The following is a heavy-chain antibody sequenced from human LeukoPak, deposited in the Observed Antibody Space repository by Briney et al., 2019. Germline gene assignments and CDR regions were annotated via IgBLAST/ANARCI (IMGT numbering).Heavy chain of an antibody. Sequence: SVKVSCKASGGTFSSYAISWVRQAPGQGLELMGGIIPIFGTANYVQKFQGRVTITADESTSTAYMELSSLRSEDTAVYYCAREDIVLMAHAFDIWGQGTMVTVSS. J-gene: IGHJ3*02. D-gene: IGHD2-8*01. CDR1: GGTFSSYA. CDR2: IIPIFGTA. CDR3: AREDIVLMAHAFDI. V-gene: IGHV1-69*13.